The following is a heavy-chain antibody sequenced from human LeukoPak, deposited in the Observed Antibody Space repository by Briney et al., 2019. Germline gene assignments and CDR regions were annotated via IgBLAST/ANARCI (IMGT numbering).Heavy chain of an antibody. CDR2: IIPIFGTA. J-gene: IGHJ4*02. D-gene: IGHD2-2*01. V-gene: IGHV1-69*05. CDR3: ARDVAVVVVPAATWEDY. Sequence: ASVKVSCKASGYTFTGYYMHWVRQAPGQGLEWMGGIIPIFGTANYAQKFQGRVTITTDESTSTAYMELSRLRSDDTAVYYCARDVAVVVVPAATWEDYWGQGTLVTVSS. CDR1: GYTFTGYY.